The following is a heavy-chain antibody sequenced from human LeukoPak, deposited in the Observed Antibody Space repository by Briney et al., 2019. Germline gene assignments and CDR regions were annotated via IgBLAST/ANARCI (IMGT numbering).Heavy chain of an antibody. CDR1: GFTFSSYA. V-gene: IGHV3-23*01. CDR3: AKDRSRYSSGWYGGDY. Sequence: PGGSLRLSCAASGFTFSSYAMSWVRQAPGKGLEWVSAISGSGGSTYYADSVKGRFTISRDNSKNTPYLQMNSLRAEDTAVYYCAKDRSRYSSGWYGGDYWGQGTLVTVSS. D-gene: IGHD6-19*01. J-gene: IGHJ4*02. CDR2: ISGSGGST.